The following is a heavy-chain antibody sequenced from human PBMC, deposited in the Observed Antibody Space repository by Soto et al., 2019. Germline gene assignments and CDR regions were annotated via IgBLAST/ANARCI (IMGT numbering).Heavy chain of an antibody. CDR2: ITGSGAGT. Sequence: VVPLRLSWGAAGFTFISYAMTCVRQTPGKGLEYVSSITGSGAGTVYADSVKGRFTISRDNSKNMLYLQLSSLRAEDTAIYFCAKDPNGDYVGAFDSWGQGSLVTVSS. J-gene: IGHJ4*02. V-gene: IGHV3-23*01. CDR3: AKDPNGDYVGAFDS. D-gene: IGHD4-17*01. CDR1: GFTFISYA.